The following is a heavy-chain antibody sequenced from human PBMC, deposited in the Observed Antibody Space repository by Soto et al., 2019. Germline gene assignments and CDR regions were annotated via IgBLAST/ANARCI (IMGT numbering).Heavy chain of an antibody. J-gene: IGHJ3*02. CDR3: AKDPDEYGGNSDAFDI. V-gene: IGHV3-23*01. D-gene: IGHD4-17*01. CDR2: ISGSGGST. CDR1: GFTFSSYA. Sequence: HPGGSLRLSCAASGFTFSSYAMSWVRQAPGKGLEWVSAISGSGGSTYYADSVKGRFTISRDNSKNTLYLQMNSLRAEDTAVYYCAKDPDEYGGNSDAFDIWGQGTMVTVSS.